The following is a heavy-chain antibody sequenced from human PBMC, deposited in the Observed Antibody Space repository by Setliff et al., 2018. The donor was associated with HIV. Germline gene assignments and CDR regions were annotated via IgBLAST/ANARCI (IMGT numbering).Heavy chain of an antibody. J-gene: IGHJ4*02. CDR2: IYFSGNT. D-gene: IGHD6-13*01. V-gene: IGHV4-39*01. Sequence: SETLSLTCSVSGGSISSYSYYWGWIRQAPGKGLEWIGNIYFSGNTYYSPSLKSRVTISVETSKNQFSLKVSSVTAADTAVYYCARGGSNSWSPFDYWGQGTLVTAPQ. CDR3: ARGGSNSWSPFDY. CDR1: GGSISSYSYY.